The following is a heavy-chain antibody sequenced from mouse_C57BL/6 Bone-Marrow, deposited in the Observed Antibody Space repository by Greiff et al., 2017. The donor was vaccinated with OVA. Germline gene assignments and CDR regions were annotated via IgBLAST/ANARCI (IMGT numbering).Heavy chain of an antibody. CDR3: ARKKLITTVVGPGAMDY. CDR2: IFPGSGST. Sequence: QVQLKQSGPELVKPGASVKISCKASGYTFTDYYINWVKQRPGQGLEWIGWIFPGSGSTYYNEKFKGKATLTVDKSSSTAYMLLSSLTSEDSAVYFCARKKLITTVVGPGAMDYWGQGTSVTVSS. CDR1: GYTFTDYY. J-gene: IGHJ4*01. D-gene: IGHD1-1*01. V-gene: IGHV1-75*01.